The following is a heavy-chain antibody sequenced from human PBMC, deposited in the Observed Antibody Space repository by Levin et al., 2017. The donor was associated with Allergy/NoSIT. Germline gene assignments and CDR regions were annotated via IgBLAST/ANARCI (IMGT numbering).Heavy chain of an antibody. CDR3: ARRYYGLGTYYMDV. CDR1: GFTVSSNY. Sequence: PGGSLRLSCAASGFTVSSNYMSWVRQAPGKGLEWVSLIYRGGTTYYADSVKGRFTISRDNSNNTLYLQMNSLRAEDTAVYYCARRYYGLGTYYMDVWGKGTTVTVA. V-gene: IGHV3-66*01. D-gene: IGHD3-10*01. CDR2: IYRGGTT. J-gene: IGHJ6*03.